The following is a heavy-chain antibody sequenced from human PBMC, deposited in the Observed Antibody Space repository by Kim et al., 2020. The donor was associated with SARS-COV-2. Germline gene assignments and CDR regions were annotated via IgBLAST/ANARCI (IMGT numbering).Heavy chain of an antibody. J-gene: IGHJ4*02. V-gene: IGHV3-23*01. Sequence: ADPGKGRYTISRDNSKITLYLQMNSLGAEDTAVYYCASNLQYLPTPVDYWGQGTLVTVSS. CDR3: ASNLQYLPTPVDY. D-gene: IGHD4-4*01.